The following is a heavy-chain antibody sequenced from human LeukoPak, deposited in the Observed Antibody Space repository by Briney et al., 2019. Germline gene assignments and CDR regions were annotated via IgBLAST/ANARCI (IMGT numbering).Heavy chain of an antibody. D-gene: IGHD6-19*01. CDR2: IFYTGSY. CDR3: ARGRSSLDL. CDR1: AGSISNHY. V-gene: IGHV4-59*11. Sequence: TSETLSLTCTVAAGSISNHYWSWMRQSPGKGLEWIAYIFYTGSYNYNPSLKSRVYISVDTSKNQFSLNLTSVTAADTAVYYCARGRSSLDLWGQGTLDTVSS. J-gene: IGHJ5*02.